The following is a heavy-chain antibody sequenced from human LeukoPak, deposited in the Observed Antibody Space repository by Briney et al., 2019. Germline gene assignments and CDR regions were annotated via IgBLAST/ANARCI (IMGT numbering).Heavy chain of an antibody. D-gene: IGHD2/OR15-2a*01. J-gene: IGHJ4*02. V-gene: IGHV3-30*02. CDR1: GFTFSSYG. Sequence: GGALRLSCAASGFTFSSYGMHWVRQAPGKGLEWVALIKPDGSNKYYADSVKGRFTISRDNSKNTLHLQMNSLRAEDTAVYYCARSRAFDYWGQGTLVTVSS. CDR2: IKPDGSNK. CDR3: ARSRAFDY.